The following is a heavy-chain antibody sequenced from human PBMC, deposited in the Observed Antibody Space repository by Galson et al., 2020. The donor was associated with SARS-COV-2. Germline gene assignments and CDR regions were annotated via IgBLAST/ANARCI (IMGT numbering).Heavy chain of an antibody. CDR2: IYPRDADT. V-gene: IGHV5-51*01. CDR1: GDSFSDYW. CDR3: ARRIYDTGGYEVGFDY. Sequence: GESLKISCKGSGDSFSDYWIAWVRQMPGKGLEWMGIIYPRDADTAYSPSFQGQVTISVDESITTAYLQWSSVKASDTAIYYCARRIYDTGGYEVGFDYWGQGTPGTVSS. D-gene: IGHD3-22*01. J-gene: IGHJ4*02.